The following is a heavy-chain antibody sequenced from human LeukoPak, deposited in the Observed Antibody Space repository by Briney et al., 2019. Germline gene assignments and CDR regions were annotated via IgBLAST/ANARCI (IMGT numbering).Heavy chain of an antibody. CDR1: GYTFTGYY. J-gene: IGHJ1*01. CDR3: AREGSGWYMDFQH. V-gene: IGHV1-2*02. Sequence: ASVKVSCKASGYTFTGYYMHWVRQAPGQGLEWKGWINPNSGGTNYAQKFQGRVTMTRDTSISTAYMELSRLRSDDTAVYYCAREGSGWYMDFQHWGQGTLVTVSS. CDR2: INPNSGGT. D-gene: IGHD6-19*01.